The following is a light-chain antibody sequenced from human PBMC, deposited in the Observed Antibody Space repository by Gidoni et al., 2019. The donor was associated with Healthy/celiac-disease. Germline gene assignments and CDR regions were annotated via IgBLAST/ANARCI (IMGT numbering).Light chain of an antibody. J-gene: IGLJ2*01. V-gene: IGLV3-1*01. CDR2: QDS. Sequence: SYELSQPPSVSVSPGQTASITCAGDKLGDKYACWYPQKPGQSPVLVIYQDSKRPSGIPERFSGANSGNTATLTITGTQAMDEADYYCQAWDSSTEGPYVVFGGGTKLTVL. CDR3: QAWDSSTEGPYVV. CDR1: KLGDKY.